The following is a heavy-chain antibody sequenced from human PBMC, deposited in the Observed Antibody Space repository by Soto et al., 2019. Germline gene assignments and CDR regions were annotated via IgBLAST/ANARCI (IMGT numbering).Heavy chain of an antibody. J-gene: IGHJ5*02. Sequence: SVKVSCKASGGTFSSYAISWVRQAPGQGLEWMGGIIPIFGTANYAQKFQGRVTITADESTSTAYMELSSLRSEDTAVYYCAGDGPTVATVGGPWFDPWGQGTLVTVSS. CDR2: IIPIFGTA. V-gene: IGHV1-69*13. CDR1: GGTFSSYA. CDR3: AGDGPTVATVGGPWFDP. D-gene: IGHD5-12*01.